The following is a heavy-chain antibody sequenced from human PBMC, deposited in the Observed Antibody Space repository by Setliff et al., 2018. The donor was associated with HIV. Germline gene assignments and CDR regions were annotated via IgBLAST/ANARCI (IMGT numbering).Heavy chain of an antibody. J-gene: IGHJ5*02. V-gene: IGHV4-4*09. CDR2: IFTSGST. D-gene: IGHD3-10*01. CDR3: ARRIDNAGSFPDKNWFDT. CDR1: GGSISSYC. Sequence: SETLSLTCTVSGGSISSYCWNWIRPPPGGGLEWVGFIFTSGSTKYNPSLQSRVTMSIDTSKNQFSLKLTSVTAADTAVYYCARRIDNAGSFPDKNWFDTWGRGSLVTVSS.